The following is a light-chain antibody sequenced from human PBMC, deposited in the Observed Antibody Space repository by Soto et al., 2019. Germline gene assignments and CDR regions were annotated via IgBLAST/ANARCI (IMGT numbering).Light chain of an antibody. J-gene: IGKJ3*01. V-gene: IGKV1-39*01. CDR3: QQSYNGPFT. CDR2: SAS. Sequence: DIQMTQSPSSLSASIGDRVTITCQASQNITNNLNWYKQRPGKAPKLLIYSASSLQTGVPSRFSGSGSGTDFTLTINSLQPEDFATYYCQQSYNGPFTFGPGTKVDIK. CDR1: QNITNN.